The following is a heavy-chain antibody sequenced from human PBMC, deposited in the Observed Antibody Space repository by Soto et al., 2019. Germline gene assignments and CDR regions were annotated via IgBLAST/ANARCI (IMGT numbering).Heavy chain of an antibody. CDR3: AKDSPSGYDSRDYYYYYGMDV. CDR2: ISGSGGST. V-gene: IGHV3-23*01. D-gene: IGHD5-12*01. Sequence: EVQLLESGGGLVQPGGSLRLSCAASGFTFSSYAMSWVRQAPGKGLEWVSAISGSGGSTYYADSVKGRFTISRDNSKNTLYRQMNSLRAGDTAVYYCAKDSPSGYDSRDYYYYYGMDVWGQGTTVTVSS. J-gene: IGHJ6*02. CDR1: GFTFSSYA.